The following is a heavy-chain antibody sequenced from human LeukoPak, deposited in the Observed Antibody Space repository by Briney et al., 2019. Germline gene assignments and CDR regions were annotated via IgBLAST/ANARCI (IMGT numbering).Heavy chain of an antibody. CDR1: GITFSTSA. V-gene: IGHV3-23*01. Sequence: GGSLRLSCAASGITFSTSAMSWVRQAPGKGLEWVSAISGSGGSTYYADSVKGRFTISRDNSKSTLHLQMNSLRVDDTAVYYCAKLLRGTVVPFYDYWGQGTPVTVSS. CDR2: ISGSGGST. CDR3: AKLLRGTVVPFYDY. D-gene: IGHD3-10*01. J-gene: IGHJ4*02.